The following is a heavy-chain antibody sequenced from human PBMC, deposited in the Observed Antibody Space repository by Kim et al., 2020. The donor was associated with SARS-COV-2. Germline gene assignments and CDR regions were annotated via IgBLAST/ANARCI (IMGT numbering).Heavy chain of an antibody. CDR2: IYSGGST. CDR1: GFTVSSNY. Sequence: GGSLRLSCAASGFTVSSNYMSWVRQAPGKGLEWVSVIYSGGSTYYADSVKGRFTISRDNSKNTLYLQMNSLRAEDTAVYYCASGSYDSSGYYGMFDYYGMDVWGQGTTVTVSS. CDR3: ASGSYDSSGYYGMFDYYGMDV. J-gene: IGHJ6*02. V-gene: IGHV3-53*01. D-gene: IGHD3-22*01.